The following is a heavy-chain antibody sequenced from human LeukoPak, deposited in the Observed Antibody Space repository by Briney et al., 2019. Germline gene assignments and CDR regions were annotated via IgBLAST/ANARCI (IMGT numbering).Heavy chain of an antibody. CDR3: ARELTYHAFDI. Sequence: PSETLSLTCTVSGVSISSSYYWSWIRQPPGKGLEWIGYIYYSGSTNYNPSLKSRVTISVDTSKNQFSLKLSSVTAADTAVYYCARELTYHAFDIWGQGTMVTVSS. J-gene: IGHJ3*02. V-gene: IGHV4-61*01. D-gene: IGHD1-14*01. CDR1: GVSISSSYY. CDR2: IYYSGST.